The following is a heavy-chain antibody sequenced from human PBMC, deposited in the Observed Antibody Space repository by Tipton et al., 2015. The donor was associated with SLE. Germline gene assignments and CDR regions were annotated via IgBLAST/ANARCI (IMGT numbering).Heavy chain of an antibody. CDR1: GGSIGNIYY. V-gene: IGHV4-39*07. J-gene: IGHJ4*02. Sequence: TLSLTCTVSGGSIGNIYYWGWIRQPPGKGLEWIGSIYYSGSTYYNPSLKSRVTISVDTSKNQFSLKLSSVTAADTAVYYCARRPYVSSGYFFDYWGQGTLVTVSS. CDR2: IYYSGST. D-gene: IGHD3-22*01. CDR3: ARRPYVSSGYFFDY.